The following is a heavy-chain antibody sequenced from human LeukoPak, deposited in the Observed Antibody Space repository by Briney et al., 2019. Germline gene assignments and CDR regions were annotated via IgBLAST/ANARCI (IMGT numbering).Heavy chain of an antibody. CDR2: IWYDGSNK. D-gene: IGHD3-22*01. Sequence: GGSLRLSCAASRFTLSTYWMSWVRQAPGKGLEWVAVIWYDGSNKYYADSVKGRFTISRDNSKNTLYLQMNSLRAEDTAVYYCARVLHYYDSSGSEAGFDYWGQGTLVTVSS. V-gene: IGHV3-33*08. J-gene: IGHJ4*02. CDR1: RFTLSTYW. CDR3: ARVLHYYDSSGSEAGFDY.